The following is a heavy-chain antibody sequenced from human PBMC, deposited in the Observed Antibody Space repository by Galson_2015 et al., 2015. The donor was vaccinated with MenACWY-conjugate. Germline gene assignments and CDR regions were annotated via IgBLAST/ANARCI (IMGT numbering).Heavy chain of an antibody. CDR1: GYTLTELS. Sequence: SVKISCKVSGYTLTELSMHWVRQAPGKGLEWMGGFDPEDGETIYAQKFQGRVTMTEDTSTDTAYMELSSLRSEDTAVYYCATDYPRGSGYSYGYFDYWGQGTLVTVSS. CDR3: ATDYPRGSGYSYGYFDY. V-gene: IGHV1-24*01. CDR2: FDPEDGET. J-gene: IGHJ4*02. D-gene: IGHD5-18*01.